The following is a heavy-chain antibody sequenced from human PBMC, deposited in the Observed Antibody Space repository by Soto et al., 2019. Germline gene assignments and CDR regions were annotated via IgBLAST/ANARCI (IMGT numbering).Heavy chain of an antibody. CDR1: GYTFTSYD. J-gene: IGHJ4*02. V-gene: IGHV1-69*06. D-gene: IGHD1-26*01. Sequence: QVQLVQSGAEVKKPGASVKVSCKASGYTFTSYDINWVRQATGQGLEWMGWMNPIFGTANYAQKFQGRVTITADKSTSTAYMELSSLRSEDTAVYYCARETTTPFDYWGQGTLVTVSS. CDR2: MNPIFGTA. CDR3: ARETTTPFDY.